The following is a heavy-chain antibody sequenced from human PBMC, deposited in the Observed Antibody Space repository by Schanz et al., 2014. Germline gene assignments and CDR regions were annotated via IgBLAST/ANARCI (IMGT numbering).Heavy chain of an antibody. CDR1: GDTLSSYG. V-gene: IGHV1-69*04. Sequence: QVQLVHSGAEVKKPGSSVTVSCKASGDTLSSYGISWVRQAPGQGLEWMGRIIPNLGSANYAQKFQGRVTITADKSTSTVYMELSSLRSEDTAIYYCARGDAIVGVVILGWLDPWGQGTLVTVSS. CDR2: IIPNLGSA. CDR3: ARGDAIVGVVILGWLDP. J-gene: IGHJ5*02. D-gene: IGHD3-3*01.